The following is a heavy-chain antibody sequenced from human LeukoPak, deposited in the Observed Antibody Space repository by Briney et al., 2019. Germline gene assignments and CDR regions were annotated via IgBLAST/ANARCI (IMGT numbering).Heavy chain of an antibody. CDR1: GFTFSSYE. CDR3: ARNNRGSSGYYYYYYYYGMDV. CDR2: ISSSGSTI. J-gene: IGHJ6*02. V-gene: IGHV3-48*03. D-gene: IGHD3-22*01. Sequence: GGSLRLSCAASGFTFSSYEMNWVRQAPGKRLEWVSYISSSGSTIYYADSVKGRFTISRDNAKNSLYLQMNSLRAEDTAVYYCARNNRGSSGYYYYYYYYGMDVWGQGTTVTVSS.